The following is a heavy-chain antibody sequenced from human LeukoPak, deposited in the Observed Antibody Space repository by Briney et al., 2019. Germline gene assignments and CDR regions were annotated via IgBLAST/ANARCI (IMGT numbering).Heavy chain of an antibody. V-gene: IGHV1-2*02. CDR2: INPNSGGT. Sequence: ASVKVSCKASGYTFTGYYMHWVRQAPGRGLEWMGWINPNSGGTNYAQKFQGRVTMTRDTSISTAYMELSRLRSDDTAVYYCARDGVAARFGDDYYYYYMDVWGKGTTVTVSS. D-gene: IGHD6-6*01. CDR1: GYTFTGYY. J-gene: IGHJ6*03. CDR3: ARDGVAARFGDDYYYYYMDV.